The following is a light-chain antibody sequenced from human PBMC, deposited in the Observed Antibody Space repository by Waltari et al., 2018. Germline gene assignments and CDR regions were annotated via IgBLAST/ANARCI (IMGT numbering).Light chain of an antibody. J-gene: IGKJ1*01. Sequence: DIQMTHSPSTLSASVGDRVPIPCRASQSVSRWLAWYQQKPGKAPKLLIYDASSLESGVPSRFRGSGSATEFTLTISSLQPDDFATYYCQQYDKYSPTTFGQGTKVEIK. V-gene: IGKV1-5*01. CDR1: QSVSRW. CDR2: DAS. CDR3: QQYDKYSPTT.